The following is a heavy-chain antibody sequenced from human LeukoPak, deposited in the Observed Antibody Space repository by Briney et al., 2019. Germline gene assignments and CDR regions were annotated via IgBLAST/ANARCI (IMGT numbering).Heavy chain of an antibody. Sequence: GGSLRLSCAASGFTFSSCGMHWVRQAPGKGLERVAVISYDGSNKYYADSVKGRFTISRDNSKNTLYLQMNSLRAEDTAVYYCAKVAVEYSSSSWTDYWGQGTLVTVSS. CDR2: ISYDGSNK. CDR1: GFTFSSCG. V-gene: IGHV3-30*18. D-gene: IGHD6-6*01. J-gene: IGHJ4*02. CDR3: AKVAVEYSSSSWTDY.